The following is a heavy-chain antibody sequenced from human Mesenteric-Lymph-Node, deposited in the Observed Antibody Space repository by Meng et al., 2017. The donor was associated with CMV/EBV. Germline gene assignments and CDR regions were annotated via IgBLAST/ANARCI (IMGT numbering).Heavy chain of an antibody. CDR1: GFTFNSYW. CDR3: ATSCGGDCLYGMDV. CDR2: INSDGSST. Sequence: GGSLRLSCAAPGFTFNSYWMCWVRQVPGKGLVWVSRINSDGSSTSYADSVKGRFTISRDNAKNTLYLQMNSLRAEDTAVYYCATSCGGDCLYGMDVWGQGTTVTVSS. D-gene: IGHD2-21*01. J-gene: IGHJ6*02. V-gene: IGHV3-74*01.